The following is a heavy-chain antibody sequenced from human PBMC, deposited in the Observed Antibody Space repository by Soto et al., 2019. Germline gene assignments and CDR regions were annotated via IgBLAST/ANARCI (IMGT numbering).Heavy chain of an antibody. V-gene: IGHV4-4*02. D-gene: IGHD3-10*01. CDR1: GDSISSNNW. CDR3: ARHDNMTLGVTDFDY. CDR2: IYHSGSV. J-gene: IGHJ4*02. Sequence: QVQLQESGPGLVKPSGTLSLTCSVSGDSISSNNWWSWVRQPPGKGLEWIGEIYHSGSVHYNPSFKIRAAMSVDKYTNQCFLQLTPVTAADTAVSYCARHDNMTLGVTDFDYWGQGTLVTVSS.